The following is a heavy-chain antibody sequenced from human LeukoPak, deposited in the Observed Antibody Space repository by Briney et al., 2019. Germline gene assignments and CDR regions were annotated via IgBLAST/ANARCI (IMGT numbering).Heavy chain of an antibody. D-gene: IGHD3-3*01. V-gene: IGHV1-69*05. CDR2: IIPIFGTA. J-gene: IGHJ5*02. CDR3: AREGKEYKGQSRKGFLGGLRGWFDP. Sequence: ASVKVSCKASGGTFSSYAISWVRQAPGQGLEWMGGIIPIFGTANYAQKFQGRVTITTDGSTSTAYMELSSLRSEDTAVYYCAREGKEYKGQSRKGFLGGLRGWFDPWGQGTVVASPQ. CDR1: GGTFSSYA.